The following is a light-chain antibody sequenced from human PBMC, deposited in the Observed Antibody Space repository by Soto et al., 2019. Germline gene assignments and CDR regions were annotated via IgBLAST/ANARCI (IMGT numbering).Light chain of an antibody. V-gene: IGKV3-11*01. Sequence: EIVLTQSPATLSLSPGARATLSCRASQNVSTYLGWYQQKPGQAPRLLIYDASNKATGIPARFSGSGSGTDFTLTISSLEPEDFAGYYCQQRSNWPPSVTFGQGTRLEIK. CDR3: QQRSNWPPSVT. CDR1: QNVSTY. CDR2: DAS. J-gene: IGKJ5*01.